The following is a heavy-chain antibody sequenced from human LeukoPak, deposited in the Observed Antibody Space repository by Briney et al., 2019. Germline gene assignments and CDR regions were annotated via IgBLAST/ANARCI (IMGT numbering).Heavy chain of an antibody. Sequence: GGSLRLSCAASGFTFSDYWIHWGRQAPGKGGGWVSRINNDGSHTIYADFVEGRFTVSRDNAKNPPYLQMNSLSAEDTAIYYCARGGGDHAFDIWGQGTMVTVSS. D-gene: IGHD2-21*02. CDR2: INNDGSHT. J-gene: IGHJ3*02. CDR1: GFTFSDYW. V-gene: IGHV3-74*01. CDR3: ARGGGDHAFDI.